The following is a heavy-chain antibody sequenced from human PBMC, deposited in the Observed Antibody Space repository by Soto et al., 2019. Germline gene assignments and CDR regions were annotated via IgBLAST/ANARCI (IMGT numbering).Heavy chain of an antibody. CDR2: INQDGSEK. V-gene: IGHV3-7*01. D-gene: IGHD3-22*01. CDR1: GFTFSSYW. Sequence: EVRLVESGGGLVQPGGSLTLSCAASGFTFSSYWMTWVRQAPGKGLEWVANINQDGSEKYYMDSMKGRFTISRDNAKNSLLLQLNSLRAEDTAVYYCARDRGRPDLRDTHYYDSSALDYGMDVWGQGTTVTVSS. CDR3: ARDRGRPDLRDTHYYDSSALDYGMDV. J-gene: IGHJ6*02.